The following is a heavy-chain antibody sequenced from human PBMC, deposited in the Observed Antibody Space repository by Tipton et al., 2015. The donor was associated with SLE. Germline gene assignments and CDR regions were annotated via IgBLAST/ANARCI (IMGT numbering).Heavy chain of an antibody. D-gene: IGHD1-26*01. V-gene: IGHV3-23*01. Sequence: SLRLSCAASAFTFSAYTMSWVRLAPGKGLEWVSAISGSGGSTYYADSVKGRFTISRDNAKNTLYLQMNSLRAEDTAVYYCAKDQLHHWYFDLWGRGTLVTVSS. CDR2: ISGSGGST. J-gene: IGHJ2*01. CDR1: AFTFSAYT. CDR3: AKDQLHHWYFDL.